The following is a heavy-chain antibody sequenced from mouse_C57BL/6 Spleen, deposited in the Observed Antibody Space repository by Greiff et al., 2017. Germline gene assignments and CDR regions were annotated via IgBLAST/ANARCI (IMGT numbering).Heavy chain of an antibody. J-gene: IGHJ2*01. CDR3: VCNYDDGFDD. CDR2: IYPGDGDT. CDR1: GYAFSSYW. V-gene: IGHV1-80*01. Sequence: QVHVKQSGAELVKPGASVKISCKASGYAFSSYWMNWVKQRPGKGLEWIGQIYPGDGDTNYNGKFKGKATLTADKSSSTAYMQLSSLTSEDSAVYYCVCNYDDGFDDWGQGTTLTVSS. D-gene: IGHD2-4*01.